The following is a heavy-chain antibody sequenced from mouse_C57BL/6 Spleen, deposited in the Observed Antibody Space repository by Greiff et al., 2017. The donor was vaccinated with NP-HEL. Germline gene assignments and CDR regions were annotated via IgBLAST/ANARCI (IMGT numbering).Heavy chain of an antibody. V-gene: IGHV2-4*01. CDR3: AKNDGYSLFAY. D-gene: IGHD2-3*01. CDR1: GFSLTSYG. CDR2: IWRGGST. J-gene: IGHJ3*01. Sequence: QVQLQQSGPGLVQPSQSLSITCTVSGFSLTSYGVHWVRQPPGKGLEWLGVIWRGGSTDYNAAFISRLSISKDNSKSQVFFKMNSLQADDTDIYYCAKNDGYSLFAYWGQGTLVTVSA.